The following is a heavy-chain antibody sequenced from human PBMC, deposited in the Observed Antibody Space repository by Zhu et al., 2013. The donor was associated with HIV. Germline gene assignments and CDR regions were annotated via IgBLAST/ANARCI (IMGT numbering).Heavy chain of an antibody. CDR3: ARACITMVRGVYFPNYYYYYGMDV. J-gene: IGHJ6*02. V-gene: IGHV1-2*02. CDR1: GYTFTGYY. CDR2: INPNSGGT. Sequence: QVQLVQSGAEVKKPGASVKVSCKASGYTFTGYYMHWVRQAPGQGLEWMGWINPNSGGTNYAQKFQGRVTMTRDTSISTAYMELSRLRSDDTAVYYCARACITMVRGVYFPNYYYYYGMDVWAEG. D-gene: IGHD3-10*01.